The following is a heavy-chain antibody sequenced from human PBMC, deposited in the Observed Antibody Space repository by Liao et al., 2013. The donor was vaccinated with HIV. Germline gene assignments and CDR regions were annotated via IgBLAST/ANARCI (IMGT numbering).Heavy chain of an antibody. V-gene: IGHV4-34*01. J-gene: IGHJ3*02. Sequence: QVQLQQWGAGLLKPSETLSLTCAVYGGSFSGSYWNWIRQPPGKGLEWIGEINHTGSTNYNPSLKSRVTISVDTSMNQFSLKVSSVTAADTAVYYCARGAGYSYGRRMDIWGQGTMVTVSS. D-gene: IGHD5-18*01. CDR1: GGSFSGSY. CDR3: ARGAGYSYGRRMDI. CDR2: INHTGST.